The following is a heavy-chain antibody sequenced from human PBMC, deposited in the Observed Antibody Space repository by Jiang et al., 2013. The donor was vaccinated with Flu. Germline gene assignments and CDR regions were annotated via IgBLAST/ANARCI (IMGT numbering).Heavy chain of an antibody. V-gene: IGHV4-34*01. J-gene: IGHJ3*02. CDR3: ATGMTTVNPGGFDI. Sequence: SLTCAVYGGSFSGYYWSWIRQPPGKGLEWIGEITHSGSTDYNPSLKSRVTISSDASKNQFSLKVSSVTAADTAVYYCATGMTTVNPGGFDIWGQGTMVTVSS. CDR1: GGSFSGYY. D-gene: IGHD4-11*01. CDR2: ITHSGST.